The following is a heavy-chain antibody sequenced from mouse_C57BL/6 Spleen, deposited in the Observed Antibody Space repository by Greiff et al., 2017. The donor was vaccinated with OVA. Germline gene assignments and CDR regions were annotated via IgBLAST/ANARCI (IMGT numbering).Heavy chain of an antibody. D-gene: IGHD1-1*01. V-gene: IGHV1-26*01. CDR1: GYTFTDYY. CDR3: ARGVYGSSYDWYFDV. J-gene: IGHJ1*03. CDR2: INPNNGGT. Sequence: EVQLQQSGPELVKPGASVKISCKASGYTFTDYYMHWVKQSHGKSLEWIGDINPNNGGTSYNQKFKGKATLTVDKSSSTAYLALRSLTSEDSAVYYCARGVYGSSYDWYFDVWGTGTTVTVSS.